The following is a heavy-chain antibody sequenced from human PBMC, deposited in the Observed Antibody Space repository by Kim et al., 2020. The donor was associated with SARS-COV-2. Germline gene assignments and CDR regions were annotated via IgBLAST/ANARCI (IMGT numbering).Heavy chain of an antibody. Sequence: SETLSLTCAVSDASISNFNWWSWVRQSPGKGLEWIGEVYHTGKTNYSPSLRSRVTISVDESKNQFSLKLKSVTAADTAVYFCARGIVGSSWFFDLWGQGTRVTVSS. V-gene: IGHV4-4*02. CDR2: VYHTGKT. CDR1: DASISNFNW. D-gene: IGHD6-13*01. CDR3: ARGIVGSSWFFDL. J-gene: IGHJ4*02.